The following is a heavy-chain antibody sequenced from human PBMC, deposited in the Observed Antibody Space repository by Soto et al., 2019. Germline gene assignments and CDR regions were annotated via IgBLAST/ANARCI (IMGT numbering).Heavy chain of an antibody. CDR2: IHYGGST. J-gene: IGHJ4*02. CDR1: GDSISSYY. CDR3: AREIGVHQAL. V-gene: IGHV4-59*01. D-gene: IGHD3-22*01. Sequence: PSETLSLTCTVSGDSISSYYFNWIRQPPGRGLEWIGYIHYGGSTNYNPSLKSRVTMSVDTSKNQFSLKLNSVTAADTAVYYCAREIGVHQALWGQGTLVTVSS.